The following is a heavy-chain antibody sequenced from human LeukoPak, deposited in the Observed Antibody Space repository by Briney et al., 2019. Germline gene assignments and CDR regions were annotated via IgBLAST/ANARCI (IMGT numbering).Heavy chain of an antibody. V-gene: IGHV3-73*01. CDR2: IDKESQFYATAT. CDR3: TRDSGTYNWLDP. Sequence: GGSLKLSCTASGXAFSGSALHWVRQSSEKGQEWVGHIDKESQFYATATAYAASVEGRFTISRDDSKNTAYLQMNSLKTEDTALYFCTRDSGTYNWLDPWGQGTLVTVSS. CDR1: GXAFSGSA. J-gene: IGHJ5*02. D-gene: IGHD1-26*01.